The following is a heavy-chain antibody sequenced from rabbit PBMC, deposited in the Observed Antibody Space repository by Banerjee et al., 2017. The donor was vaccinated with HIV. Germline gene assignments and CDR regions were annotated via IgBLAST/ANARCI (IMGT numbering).Heavy chain of an antibody. CDR1: GFSFNGNYM. CDR3: ARDPAGDGTSYWDL. CDR2: IYGGPSDSR. D-gene: IGHD8-1*01. V-gene: IGHV1S45*01. J-gene: IGHJ4*01. Sequence: QEQLEESGGDLVKPGASLTLTCTASGFSFNGNYMMCWVRQAPGKGLEWIACIYGGPSDSRDHANWAKGRFTISKASSTTLTLQMTSLTAADTATYFCARDPAGDGTSYWDLWGPGTLVTVS.